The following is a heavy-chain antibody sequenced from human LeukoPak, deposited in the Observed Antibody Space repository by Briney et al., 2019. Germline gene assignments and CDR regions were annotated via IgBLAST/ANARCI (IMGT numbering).Heavy chain of an antibody. J-gene: IGHJ4*02. CDR1: GGSISSYY. CDR2: IYYRGST. CDR3: ARGGSIAARGAYYFDY. V-gene: IGHV4-59*01. D-gene: IGHD6-6*01. Sequence: SETLSLTCTVSGGSISSYYWSWIRQPPGKGLEWIGYIYYRGSTNYNPSLKSRVTISVDTSKNQFSLKLSSVTAADTAVYYCARGGSIAARGAYYFDYWGQGTLVTVSS.